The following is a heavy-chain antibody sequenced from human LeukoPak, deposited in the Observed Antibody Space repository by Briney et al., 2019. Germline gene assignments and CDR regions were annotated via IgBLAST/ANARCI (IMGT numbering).Heavy chain of an antibody. Sequence: SETLSLTCTVSGGSISSSSYYWGWIRQPPGKGLEWIGSIYYSGSTYYNPSLKSRVTISVDTSKNQFSLKLSSVTAADTAVYYCARDVSSSWYGYCLDYWGQGTLVTVSS. CDR3: ARDVSSSWYGYCLDY. CDR1: GGSISSSSYY. J-gene: IGHJ4*02. D-gene: IGHD6-13*01. V-gene: IGHV4-39*07. CDR2: IYYSGST.